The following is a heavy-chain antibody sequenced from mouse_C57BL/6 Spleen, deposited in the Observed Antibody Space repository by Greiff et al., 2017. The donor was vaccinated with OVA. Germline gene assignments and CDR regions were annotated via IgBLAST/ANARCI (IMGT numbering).Heavy chain of an antibody. CDR3: AKYGYEEDYAMDY. CDR1: GFSLTSYG. CDR2: IWRGGST. V-gene: IGHV2-5*01. D-gene: IGHD2-2*01. J-gene: IGHJ4*01. Sequence: VKLVESGPGLVQPSQSLSITCTVSGFSLTSYGVHWVRQSPGKGLEWLGVIWRGGSTDYNAAFMSRLSITKDNSKSQVFFKMNSLQADDTAIYCCAKYGYEEDYAMDYWGQGTSVTVSS.